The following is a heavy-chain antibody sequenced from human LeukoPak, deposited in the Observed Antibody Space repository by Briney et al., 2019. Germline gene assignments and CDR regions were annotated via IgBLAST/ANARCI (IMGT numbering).Heavy chain of an antibody. CDR3: AELGITMIGGV. Sequence: PGGTLRLSWAASGFTFSSYGMSWVRKTPGKGLEWVSVISGSGGSTYYADSVKGRFTISRDNAKNSLYLQKNSRRAEDTAVYYCAELGITMIGGVWGKGTTVTISS. CDR2: ISGSGGST. V-gene: IGHV3-23*01. CDR1: GFTFSSYG. D-gene: IGHD3-10*02. J-gene: IGHJ6*04.